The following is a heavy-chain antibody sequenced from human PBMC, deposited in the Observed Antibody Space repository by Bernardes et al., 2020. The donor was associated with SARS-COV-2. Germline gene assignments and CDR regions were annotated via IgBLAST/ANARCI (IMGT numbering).Heavy chain of an antibody. D-gene: IGHD3-10*01. V-gene: IGHV3-23*01. Sequence: GSLRLSFAASGFTCSSYAMTWVRPAPGKGLEWVSTISGSGGSTYYADSVKGRFTISRDNSKNTLYLQMNSLRAEDTAVFYCAGYGSGSYKWFDPWGQGTLVTVSS. CDR3: AGYGSGSYKWFDP. CDR2: ISGSGGST. CDR1: GFTCSSYA. J-gene: IGHJ5*02.